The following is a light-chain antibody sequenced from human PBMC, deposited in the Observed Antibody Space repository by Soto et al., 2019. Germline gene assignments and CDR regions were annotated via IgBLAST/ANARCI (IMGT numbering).Light chain of an antibody. CDR3: QKYNSYSIT. CDR2: KAS. J-gene: IGKJ5*01. Sequence: DIKMTQSPSTLSASVGDRVTITCRASQSISSWLAWYQQKPGKAPKLLIYKASSLESGVPSRFSGSGSGTEFTLTISSLQPDDFATYYCQKYNSYSITFCQGTRLEIK. V-gene: IGKV1-5*03. CDR1: QSISSW.